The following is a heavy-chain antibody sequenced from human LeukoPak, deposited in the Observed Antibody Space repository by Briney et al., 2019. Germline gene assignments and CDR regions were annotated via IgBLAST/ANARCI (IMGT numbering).Heavy chain of an antibody. CDR2: ISSSSSYI. D-gene: IGHD1-26*01. Sequence: GGSLRLSCAASGFTFSSYSMNRVRQAPGKGLEWVSSISSSSSYIYYADSVKGRFTISRANAKNSLYLQMNSLRAEDTAVYYCAPGVGATIDYWGQGTLVTVSS. V-gene: IGHV3-21*01. CDR1: GFTFSSYS. J-gene: IGHJ4*02. CDR3: APGVGATIDY.